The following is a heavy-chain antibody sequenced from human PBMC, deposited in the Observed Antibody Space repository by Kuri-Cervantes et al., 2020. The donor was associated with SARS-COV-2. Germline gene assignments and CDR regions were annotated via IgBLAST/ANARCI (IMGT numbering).Heavy chain of an antibody. J-gene: IGHJ2*01. V-gene: IGHV3-7*01. CDR1: GFRFSSYW. CDR2: IMQDGSET. CDR3: ARGPRSGTTVGYFDL. D-gene: IGHD4-17*01. Sequence: ETLSLTCAASGFRFSSYWMTWVRQAPGKGLEWVANIMQDGSETYYVDSVEGRFTISRDNSKNTLYLQMGSLRAEDMAVYYCARGPRSGTTVGYFDLWGRGTLVTVSS.